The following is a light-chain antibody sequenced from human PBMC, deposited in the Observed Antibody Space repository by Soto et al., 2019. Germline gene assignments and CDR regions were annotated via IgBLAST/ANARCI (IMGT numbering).Light chain of an antibody. CDR3: ASWDDSLSGMV. CDR2: RKN. Sequence: QSALTQPPSASATPGQRVTISCSGSSSNIGSNYVYWYQQLPGTAPKLLIYRKNQRPSGVPDRFSGSQSGTSASLAISGLRSDDEADYFCASWDDSLSGMVFGGGTKLTVL. V-gene: IGLV1-47*01. J-gene: IGLJ2*01. CDR1: SSNIGSNY.